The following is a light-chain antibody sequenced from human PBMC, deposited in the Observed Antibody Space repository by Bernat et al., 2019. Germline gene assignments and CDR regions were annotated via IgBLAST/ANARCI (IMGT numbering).Light chain of an antibody. CDR1: SSDVGTYNF. CDR2: EVT. V-gene: IGLV2-8*01. CDR3: CSFAGSSTLV. J-gene: IGLJ2*01. Sequence: QSALTQPPSASGSPGQSVTISCTGTSSDVGTYNFVSWYQQHPGKAPKLLIYEVTRRPSGVPDRFSGSKSGNTASLTVYGLQTEDEADYYCCSFAGSSTLVFGGGTRLTVL.